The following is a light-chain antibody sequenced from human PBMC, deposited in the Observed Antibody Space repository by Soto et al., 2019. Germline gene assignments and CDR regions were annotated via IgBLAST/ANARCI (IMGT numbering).Light chain of an antibody. CDR2: YSN. Sequence: QSVLTQPPSVSGTPGQRVTISCSGSRSNIGDNTVNWDQQLPGTAPKLLVYYSNQRPSGVPDRFSGSKSGTSASLAISGLQSEDEADYYCAAWDDSLNGPVFGGGTKLTVL. CDR1: RSNIGDNT. V-gene: IGLV1-44*01. CDR3: AAWDDSLNGPV. J-gene: IGLJ2*01.